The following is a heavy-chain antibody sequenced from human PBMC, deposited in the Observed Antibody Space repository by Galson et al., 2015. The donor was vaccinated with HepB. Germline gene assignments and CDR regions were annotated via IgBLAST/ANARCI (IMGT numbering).Heavy chain of an antibody. CDR2: ISSSSSIV. D-gene: IGHD6-19*01. CDR1: GFTFSDYY. V-gene: IGHV3-11*04. CDR3: ARGLVPGYYYYGMDV. Sequence: SLRLSCAASGFTFSDYYMSWIRQAPGKGLDWVSYISSSSSIVYYADSVKGRFTISRDNAKNSLYLQMNSLRPEDTAVYYCARGLVPGYYYYGMDVWGQGTTVTVSS. J-gene: IGHJ6*02.